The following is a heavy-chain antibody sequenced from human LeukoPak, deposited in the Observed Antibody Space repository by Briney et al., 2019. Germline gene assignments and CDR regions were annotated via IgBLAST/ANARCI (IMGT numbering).Heavy chain of an antibody. Sequence: SETLSLTCTVSGGSISSYYWSWIRQPPGKGLEWIGYIYYSGSTNYNPSLKSRVTISVDTSKNQFSLKLSSVTAADTAVYYCARAEKNFGVTYFDYWGQGTLVTVSS. CDR3: ARAEKNFGVTYFDY. J-gene: IGHJ4*02. D-gene: IGHD3-3*01. V-gene: IGHV4-59*12. CDR1: GGSISSYY. CDR2: IYYSGST.